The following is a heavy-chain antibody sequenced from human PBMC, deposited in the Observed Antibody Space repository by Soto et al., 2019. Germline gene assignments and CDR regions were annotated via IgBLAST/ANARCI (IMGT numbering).Heavy chain of an antibody. J-gene: IGHJ4*02. Sequence: PGGSLRLSCAASGFTFRSYWMQWVRQAPGKGLVWVSWINSDGSSTSYADSVKGRFTISRDNAKNTVYLQMNSLRAEDTAVYYCARADPTYTLARLDYWGLGTLVTVSS. CDR3: ARADPTYTLARLDY. D-gene: IGHD4-4*01. CDR1: GFTFRSYW. CDR2: INSDGSST. V-gene: IGHV3-74*01.